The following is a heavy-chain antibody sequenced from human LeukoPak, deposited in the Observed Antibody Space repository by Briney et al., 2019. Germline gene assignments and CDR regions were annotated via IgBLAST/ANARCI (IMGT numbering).Heavy chain of an antibody. Sequence: SESLCLTCTVSGGSISSYYWGWIRQPPGKGLEWIGYIYYSGSTNYNPSLKGRVTISVDTSKNQFSLKLSSVTAADTAVYYCARDQSSGSYFWFDPWARKPWSPSPQ. J-gene: IGHJ5*02. V-gene: IGHV4-59*01. D-gene: IGHD1-26*01. CDR3: ARDQSSGSYFWFDP. CDR2: IYYSGST. CDR1: GGSISSYY.